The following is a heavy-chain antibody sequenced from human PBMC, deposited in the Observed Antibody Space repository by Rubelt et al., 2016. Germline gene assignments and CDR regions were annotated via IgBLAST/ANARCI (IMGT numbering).Heavy chain of an antibody. CDR3: AVATCTSSSCPNDPFAY. V-gene: IGHV3-21*01. J-gene: IGHJ4*02. CDR2: ISRSSSSI. CDR1: GFDFSSYN. Sequence: EVRLVESGGGLVKPGGSLRLSCAASGFDFSSYNMNWVRQAPGKGLEWVSSISRSSSSIFYADSVKGRFTISRANAKKSLYLQMKRLRAEDTAVYSCAVATCTSSSCPNDPFAYWGQGTLVTVSS. D-gene: IGHD2-2*01.